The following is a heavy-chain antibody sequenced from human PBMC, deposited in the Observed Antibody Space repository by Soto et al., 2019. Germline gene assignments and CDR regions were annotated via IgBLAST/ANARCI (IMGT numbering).Heavy chain of an antibody. CDR2: MHYNGYT. J-gene: IGHJ6*02. V-gene: IGHV4-59*08. D-gene: IGHD2-2*01. CDR3: ARLGGYCSSTGCYGYYALDV. CDR1: SDSISNYY. Sequence: SETLSLTCTVSSDSISNYYCSWFRQPPGKGLEWIGYMHYNGYTYYNPSLESRVTISVDTSKNHFSLKVTSATVADTAVYYCARLGGYCSSTGCYGYYALDVWGPGTTVTVSS.